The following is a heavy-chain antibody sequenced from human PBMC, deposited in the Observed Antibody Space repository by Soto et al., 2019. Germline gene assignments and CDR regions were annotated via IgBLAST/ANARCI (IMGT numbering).Heavy chain of an antibody. CDR2: INPSGGST. CDR1: GYTFTSYY. Sequence: ASVKVSCKASGYTFTSYYMHWVRQAPGQGLEWMGIINPSGGSTSYAQKFQGRVTMTRDTSTSTVYMELSSLRSEDTAVYYCASHTGYSSVRFPPDYWGQGTLVTAPQ. V-gene: IGHV1-46*01. D-gene: IGHD6-19*01. J-gene: IGHJ4*02. CDR3: ASHTGYSSVRFPPDY.